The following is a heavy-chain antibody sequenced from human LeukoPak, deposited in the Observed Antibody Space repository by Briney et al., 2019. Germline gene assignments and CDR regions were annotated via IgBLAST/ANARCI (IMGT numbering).Heavy chain of an antibody. Sequence: ASVKVSCKASGYTFTGYYMHWVRQAPGXXXEWMGWINPNSGGTNYAQKFQGRVTMTRDTSISTAYMELSRLRSDDTAVYYCARVGYSSSDYWGQGTLVTVSS. V-gene: IGHV1-2*02. D-gene: IGHD6-6*01. CDR1: GYTFTGYY. CDR3: ARVGYSSSDY. CDR2: INPNSGGT. J-gene: IGHJ4*02.